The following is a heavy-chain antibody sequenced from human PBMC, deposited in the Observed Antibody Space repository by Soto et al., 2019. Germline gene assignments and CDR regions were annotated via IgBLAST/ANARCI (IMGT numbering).Heavy chain of an antibody. D-gene: IGHD5-12*01. CDR2: MSSSGTTI. Sequence: QVPLVESGGDLVKPGGSLRLSCAGSGFTFSDYYMSWIRQAPGQGLEWVSYMSSSGTTIHYADSVKGRFTISRDNAKNSLYLQMNSLRAEDTALYYCARGDVDIGATMATWRPLAYYHSGLDVWGQGTTVTVS. CDR1: GFTFSDYY. J-gene: IGHJ6*02. CDR3: ARGDVDIGATMATWRPLAYYHSGLDV. V-gene: IGHV3-11*01.